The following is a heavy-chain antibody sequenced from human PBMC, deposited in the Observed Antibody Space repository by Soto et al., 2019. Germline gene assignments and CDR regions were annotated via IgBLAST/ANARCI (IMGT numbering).Heavy chain of an antibody. V-gene: IGHV3-23*01. CDR1: GFTFSGYA. J-gene: IGHJ6*02. Sequence: EVQLLESGGGLVQPGGSLRLSCAASGFTFSGYAMSWVRQAPGKGLEWVSAISGSGGSTYYADSVKGRFTISRDNSKNXLYLQMNSLRAEDTAVYYCAKQQWFGEYPYYGMDVWGQGTTVTVSS. CDR2: ISGSGGST. CDR3: AKQQWFGEYPYYGMDV. D-gene: IGHD3-10*01.